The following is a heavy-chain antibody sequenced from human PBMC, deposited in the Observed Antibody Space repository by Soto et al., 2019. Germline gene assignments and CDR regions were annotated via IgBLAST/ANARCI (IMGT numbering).Heavy chain of an antibody. D-gene: IGHD3-3*01. Sequence: HPGGSLRLSCAASGFAFTSYNMYWVRQAPGKGLEWVAVISYDGSNKYYADSVKGRFTISRDNSKNTLYLQMNSLRAEDTAVFYCAKGRLGFWSGYGGMDVWGQGTTVTVSS. CDR1: GFAFTSYN. J-gene: IGHJ6*02. CDR2: ISYDGSNK. CDR3: AKGRLGFWSGYGGMDV. V-gene: IGHV3-30*18.